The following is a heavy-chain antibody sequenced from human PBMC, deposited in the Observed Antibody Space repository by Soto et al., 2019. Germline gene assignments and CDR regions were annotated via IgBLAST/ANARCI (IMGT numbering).Heavy chain of an antibody. CDR3: AVSRRFLEWFYFDY. CDR1: GYTFTGYY. Sequence: GASVKVSCKASGYTFTGYYMHWVRQAPGQGLEWMGWINPNSGGTNYAQKFQGWVTMTRDTSISTAYMELSRLRSDDTAVYYCAVSRRFLEWFYFDYWGQGTPVTVSS. J-gene: IGHJ4*02. CDR2: INPNSGGT. D-gene: IGHD3-3*01. V-gene: IGHV1-2*04.